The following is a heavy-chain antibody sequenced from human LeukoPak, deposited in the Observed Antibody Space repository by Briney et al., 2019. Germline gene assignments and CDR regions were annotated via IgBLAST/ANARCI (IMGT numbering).Heavy chain of an antibody. Sequence: PSETLSLTCTVSGGSISSHYWSWIRQPPGKGLEWTGYIYYSGSTNYNPSLKSRVTISVDTSKNQFSLKLSSVTAADTAVYYCARVFPAVPAAHWYFDLWGRGTLVTVSS. CDR1: GGSISSHY. CDR3: ARVFPAVPAAHWYFDL. V-gene: IGHV4-59*11. D-gene: IGHD2-2*01. J-gene: IGHJ2*01. CDR2: IYYSGST.